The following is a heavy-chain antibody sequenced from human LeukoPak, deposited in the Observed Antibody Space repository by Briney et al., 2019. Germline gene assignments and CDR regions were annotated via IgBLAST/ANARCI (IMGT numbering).Heavy chain of an antibody. CDR2: ISWNSGSI. CDR1: GFTFDDYA. D-gene: IGHD6-13*01. CDR3: AKDPSGIAAAGPNWFDP. Sequence: GRSLRLSCAASGFTFDDYAMHWVRQAPGKGLEWVSGISWNSGSIGYADSVKGRFTISRDDAKNSLYLQMNSLRAEDTALYYCAKDPSGIAAAGPNWFDPWGQGTLVTVSS. V-gene: IGHV3-9*01. J-gene: IGHJ5*02.